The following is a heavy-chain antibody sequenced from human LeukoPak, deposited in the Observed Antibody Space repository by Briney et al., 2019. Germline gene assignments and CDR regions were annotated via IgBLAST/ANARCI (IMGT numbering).Heavy chain of an antibody. Sequence: GGSLRLSCAASGFTLIKAWMSWVRQAPGKGLEWVGRIKSKTDGGTTDYAEPVKGRFTISRDDSKNTLYLQMNSLKTEDTAVYCCTTVWITMVRGAIDYWGQGTLVTVSS. CDR3: TTVWITMVRGAIDY. D-gene: IGHD3-10*01. CDR1: GFTLIKAW. CDR2: IKSKTDGGTT. V-gene: IGHV3-15*01. J-gene: IGHJ4*02.